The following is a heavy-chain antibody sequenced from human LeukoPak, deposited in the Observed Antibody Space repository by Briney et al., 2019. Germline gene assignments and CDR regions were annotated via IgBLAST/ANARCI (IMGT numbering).Heavy chain of an antibody. V-gene: IGHV3-23*01. CDR3: AKSGGTWIQLWLRGYFDY. CDR1: GFTFSNYA. Sequence: GGSLRLSCAASGFTFSNYAMIWVRQVPGKGLEWVSSISSGAEVPYYADSVKGRFTISRDNSKSKLFMQMNSLRAEDTAVYYCAKSGGTWIQLWLRGYFDYWGQGTLVTVSS. D-gene: IGHD5-18*01. J-gene: IGHJ4*02. CDR2: ISSGAEVP.